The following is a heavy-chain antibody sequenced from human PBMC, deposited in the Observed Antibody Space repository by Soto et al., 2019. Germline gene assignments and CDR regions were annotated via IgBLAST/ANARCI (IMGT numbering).Heavy chain of an antibody. CDR2: IYPGDSDT. D-gene: IGHD3-22*01. J-gene: IGHJ4*02. CDR1: GYTFTSYW. V-gene: IGHV5-51*01. CDR3: ARQIYDSDSGPNFQYYFDS. Sequence: GESLKISCKGSGYTFTSYWIGWVRQMPGEGLEWLGVIYPGDSDTRYSPSFQGHVTISAAKSITTVFLQWSSLRASDTAMYYCARQIYDSDSGPNFQYYFDSWGQGTLVTVSS.